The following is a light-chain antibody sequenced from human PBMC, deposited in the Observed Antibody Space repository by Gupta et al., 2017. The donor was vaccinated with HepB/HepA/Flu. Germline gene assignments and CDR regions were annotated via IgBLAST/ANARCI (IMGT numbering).Light chain of an antibody. J-gene: IGLJ1*01. CDR2: GVT. CDR3: RSYRSSDNL. Sequence: QSALTQPASASGSPGQSITISCTGTNSEFGGYKSVSWYQHHPDTAPKLLISGVTDRPTGISSRFSASQSANTASLTISGLQAEDEADYYCRSYRSSDNLFGTGTKVTVL. V-gene: IGLV2-14*03. CDR1: NSEFGGYKS.